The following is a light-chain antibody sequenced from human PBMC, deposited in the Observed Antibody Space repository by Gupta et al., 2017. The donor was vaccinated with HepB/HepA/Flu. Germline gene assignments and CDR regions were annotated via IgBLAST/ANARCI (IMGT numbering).Light chain of an antibody. CDR2: AAS. CDR1: QGIRND. J-gene: IGKJ1*01. V-gene: IGKV1-17*01. Sequence: EIQMTQSPSSPSASVGDRVTITCRASQGIRNDLGWYQQKPGKAPKRLICAASYLQGVVASRFSSSGSWTEFTLTISSLQPEDFATFYCLQHNNYPWTFGQGTKVEIK. CDR3: LQHNNYPWT.